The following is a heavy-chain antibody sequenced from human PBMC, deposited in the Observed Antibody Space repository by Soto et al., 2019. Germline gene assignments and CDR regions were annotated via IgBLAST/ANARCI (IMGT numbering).Heavy chain of an antibody. Sequence: SLRLSCAASGFTFGDYGMLWVRQAPGKGLEWVSGISWNSATIGYADSVKGRFSISRDNAKNSLYLQMNSLRAEDTALYYCAKSTGGTANGMDVWGQGTTVTVSS. CDR1: GFTFGDYG. CDR2: ISWNSATI. CDR3: AKSTGGTANGMDV. V-gene: IGHV3-9*01. J-gene: IGHJ6*02. D-gene: IGHD2-8*02.